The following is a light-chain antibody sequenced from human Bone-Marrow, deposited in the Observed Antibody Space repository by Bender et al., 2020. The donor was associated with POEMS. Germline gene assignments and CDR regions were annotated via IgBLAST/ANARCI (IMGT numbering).Light chain of an antibody. V-gene: IGLV2-8*01. CDR3: LSYSSSSDTDV. CDR2: DVS. CDR1: SSDVGSYNY. J-gene: IGLJ1*01. Sequence: QSVLTQPLSASGSPGQSVTISCTGTSSDVGSYNYVSWYQQHPGKAPKLLIHDVSARTSGVPDRFSASKSGNTASLTVSGLQAEDEADYYCLSYSSSSDTDVFGSGTWVTVL.